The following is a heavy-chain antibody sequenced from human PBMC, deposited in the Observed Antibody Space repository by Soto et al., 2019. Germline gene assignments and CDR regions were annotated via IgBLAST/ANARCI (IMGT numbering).Heavy chain of an antibody. V-gene: IGHV4-4*02. J-gene: IGHJ5*02. CDR1: GGSIISTNL. CDR3: ATLPPRIVVALLPIPT. CDR2: IYHSGSP. D-gene: IGHD3-16*01. Sequence: QVQLLESCPGLVKTSGTLSLTCVVSGGSIISTNLWTWVRQPPGNGLEWIGEIYHSGSPTFSPSLRGRANSSVDKSNKQFSLRLRSVTAADTAVYYCATLPPRIVVALLPIPTWGQGILVTVSS.